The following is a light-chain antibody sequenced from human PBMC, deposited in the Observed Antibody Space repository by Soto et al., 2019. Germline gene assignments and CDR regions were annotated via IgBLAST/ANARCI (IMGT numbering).Light chain of an antibody. CDR1: SSNIGNNY. V-gene: IGLV1-51*01. Sequence: QSVLTQPPSVSAAPGQKVTISCSGSSSNIGNNYVSWYQQLPGTAPKLLIYDNNKRPSGIPDRFSGSKSGTSATLGITGLQTVDEAYYYCGTWDSSLGAYVFGTGTKLTVL. CDR2: DNN. CDR3: GTWDSSLGAYV. J-gene: IGLJ1*01.